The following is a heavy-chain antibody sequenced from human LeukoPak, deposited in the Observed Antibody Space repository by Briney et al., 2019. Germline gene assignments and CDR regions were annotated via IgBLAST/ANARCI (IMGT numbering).Heavy chain of an antibody. CDR3: PRQLAATLAAFDY. J-gene: IGHJ4*02. Sequence: SETLSLTCTVSGGSISSSSYYWGWIRQPPGKGLEWIGSIYYSGSTYYNPSLKSRVTISVDTSKNQFSLKLSSVTAADTAVYYCPRQLAATLAAFDYWGQGTLVTVSS. CDR1: GGSISSSSYY. V-gene: IGHV4-39*01. CDR2: IYYSGST. D-gene: IGHD6-25*01.